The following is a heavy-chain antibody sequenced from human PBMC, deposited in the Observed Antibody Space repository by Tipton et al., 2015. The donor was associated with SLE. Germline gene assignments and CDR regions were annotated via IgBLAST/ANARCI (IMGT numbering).Heavy chain of an antibody. Sequence: TLSLTCTVYGGSFSGYYWSWIRQPPGKGLEWIGEINHSGATNYNPSLKSRVTISVDTSRNQFSLKVNSVTAADTAVYYCARRFRDSYYFDYWGQGTLVTVSS. J-gene: IGHJ4*02. CDR3: ARRFRDSYYFDY. D-gene: IGHD3-16*01. V-gene: IGHV4-34*01. CDR1: GGSFSGYY. CDR2: INHSGAT.